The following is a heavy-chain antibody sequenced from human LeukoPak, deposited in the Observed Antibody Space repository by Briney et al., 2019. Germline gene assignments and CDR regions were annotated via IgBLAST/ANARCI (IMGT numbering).Heavy chain of an antibody. CDR3: ARDQKPLFPYYDILTGYEARNWFDP. V-gene: IGHV4-61*02. J-gene: IGHJ5*02. D-gene: IGHD3-9*01. CDR2: IYTSGST. Sequence: SETLSLTCTVSGGSISSGSYYWSWIRQPAGKGLEWIGRIYTSGSTNYNPSLKSRVTISVDTSKNQFSLKLSSVTAADTAVYYCARDQKPLFPYYDILTGYEARNWFDPWGQGTLVTVSS. CDR1: GGSISSGSYY.